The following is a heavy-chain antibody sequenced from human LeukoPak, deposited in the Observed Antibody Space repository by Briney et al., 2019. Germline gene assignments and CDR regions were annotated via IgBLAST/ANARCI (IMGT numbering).Heavy chain of an antibody. CDR1: GFTFSGYS. J-gene: IGHJ4*02. Sequence: GRSLRLSCAASGFTFSGYSMNWVRQAPGKGLDWVSAIHISANTYYADTVKGRVTISRDNAKNSLYLQMDRLRDEDTGIYYCARDRTMTGDRGIDYWGQGTPVTVSS. CDR2: IHISANT. CDR3: ARDRTMTGDRGIDY. D-gene: IGHD3-22*01. V-gene: IGHV3-21*01.